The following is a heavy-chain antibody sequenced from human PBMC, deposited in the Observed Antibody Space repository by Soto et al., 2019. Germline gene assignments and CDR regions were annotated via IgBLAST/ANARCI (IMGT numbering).Heavy chain of an antibody. D-gene: IGHD3-22*01. V-gene: IGHV4-39*01. Sequence: QLQLQESGPGLVKPSETLSLTCTVSGGSISSSSYYWGWIRQPPGKGLEWIGSIYYSGSTYYNPSLKSRVALSVDTSKNQFSLKLSSVTAADTAVYYCARHGRRNYYDSSGYPFDYWGQGSLVTVSS. CDR1: GGSISSSSYY. CDR2: IYYSGST. J-gene: IGHJ4*02. CDR3: ARHGRRNYYDSSGYPFDY.